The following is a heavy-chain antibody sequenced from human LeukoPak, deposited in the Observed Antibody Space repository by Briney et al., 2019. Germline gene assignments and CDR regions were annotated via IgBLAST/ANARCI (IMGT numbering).Heavy chain of an antibody. CDR1: GFTFDDYA. CDR2: ISWNSGSI. J-gene: IGHJ4*02. D-gene: IGHD6-19*01. CDR3: AKDGGGSGWYYFDY. Sequence: GGSLRLSCAASGFTFDDYAMHWVRQAPGKGLEWVSGISWNSGSIGYAESVKGRFTISRDNAKNSLYLQMNSPRAEDTALYYCAKDGGGSGWYYFDYWGQGTLVTVSS. V-gene: IGHV3-9*01.